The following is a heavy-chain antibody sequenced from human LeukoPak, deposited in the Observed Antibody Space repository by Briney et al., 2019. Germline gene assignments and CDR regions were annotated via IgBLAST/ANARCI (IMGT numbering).Heavy chain of an antibody. D-gene: IGHD3-10*01. Sequence: PSETLSLTCTVSGGSISSSSYYWGWIRQPPGKGLEWIGHIFYSGSTYYNPSLKSRATMSVDTSKNQFSLNLTSVTAADTAVYYCARPRLLYGSGPILVWGQGNLVTVSS. J-gene: IGHJ4*02. CDR3: ARPRLLYGSGPILV. CDR1: GGSISSSSYY. V-gene: IGHV4-39*07. CDR2: IFYSGST.